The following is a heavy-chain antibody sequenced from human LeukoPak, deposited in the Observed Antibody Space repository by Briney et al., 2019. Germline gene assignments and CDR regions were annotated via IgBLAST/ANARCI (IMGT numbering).Heavy chain of an antibody. D-gene: IGHD3-3*01. CDR2: IWYDGSNK. J-gene: IGHJ4*02. CDR1: GFTLSSYG. Sequence: GGSLRLSCAAAGFTLSSYGMHWVRQAPGKGLGWVAVIWYDGSNKYYADSVKGRFTISRDNSKNTLYLQMNSLRAEDTAVYYCARDYSRYYDFWSAGGFDYWGQGTLVTVSS. V-gene: IGHV3-33*01. CDR3: ARDYSRYYDFWSAGGFDY.